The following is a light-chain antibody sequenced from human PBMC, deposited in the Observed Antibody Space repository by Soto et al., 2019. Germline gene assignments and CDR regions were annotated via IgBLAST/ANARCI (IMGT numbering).Light chain of an antibody. CDR1: SSVVGSYNY. Sequence: QSALTQPASVSGSPGQSITISCTGTSSVVGSYNYVSWYQQHPGKAPKLMIYEVRNRPSGVSDRFSGSKSGKTASLTIFGLQAEDEADYYCSSYTTSTTQVFGGGTQLTVL. CDR2: EVR. V-gene: IGLV2-14*01. CDR3: SSYTTSTTQV. J-gene: IGLJ2*01.